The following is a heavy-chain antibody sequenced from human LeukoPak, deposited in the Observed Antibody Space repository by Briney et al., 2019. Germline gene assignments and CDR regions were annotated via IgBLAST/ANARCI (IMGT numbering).Heavy chain of an antibody. V-gene: IGHV4-59*01. CDR1: GGSISSYY. D-gene: IGHD6-19*01. J-gene: IGHJ4*02. Sequence: SETLSLTCTVSGGSISSYYWSWIRQPPGKGLEWIGYIYYSGSTNYNPSLKSRVTISVDTSKNQFSLKLSSVAAADTAVYYCARVAVADPYYFDYWGQGTLVTVSS. CDR2: IYYSGST. CDR3: ARVAVADPYYFDY.